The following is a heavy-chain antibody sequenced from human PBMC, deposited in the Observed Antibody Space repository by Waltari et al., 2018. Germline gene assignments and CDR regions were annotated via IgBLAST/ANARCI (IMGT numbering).Heavy chain of an antibody. D-gene: IGHD3-16*01. Sequence: QLQLQESGPRLVKPSETLSLTCSVSGDSINTDSYYWGWIRQSPGKTLEWIGSVHSTGNTDHNPSLKSRLSISIDASKNQFSLNLTSVTTADTATYFCAGRWGGRLGPNKDRPPFDYWGQGTLVTVSS. CDR1: GDSINTDSYY. V-gene: IGHV4-39*01. J-gene: IGHJ4*02. CDR2: VHSTGNT. CDR3: AGRWGGRLGPNKDRPPFDY.